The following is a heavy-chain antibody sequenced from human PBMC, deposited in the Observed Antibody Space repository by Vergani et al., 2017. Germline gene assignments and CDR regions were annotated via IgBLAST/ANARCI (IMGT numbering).Heavy chain of an antibody. CDR3: ARGDCSSTSCPNYYYYYYMDV. D-gene: IGHD2-2*01. CDR1: GFTFSSYW. CDR2: INSDGSST. J-gene: IGHJ6*03. Sequence: EVQLVESGGGLVQPGGSLRLSCAASGFTFSSYWMHWVRQAPGKGLVWVSRINSDGSSTSYADSVKGRFTISRDNAKNTLYLQMNSLRAEDTAVYYCARGDCSSTSCPNYYYYYYMDVWGKGTTVTVSS. V-gene: IGHV3-74*01.